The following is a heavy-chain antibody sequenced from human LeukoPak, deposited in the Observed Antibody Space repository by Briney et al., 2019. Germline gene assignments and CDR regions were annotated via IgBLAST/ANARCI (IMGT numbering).Heavy chain of an antibody. CDR2: IHYSGNT. Sequence: PSETLSLTCAVSGDSIDSGTYYWGWIRQPPGKGLEWIGSIHYSGNTYHNSSLKSRVSISADMSKNQFSVMLTSVTSADTAVYYCARHDEYGGNPTFDYWGQGTLVTVSS. D-gene: IGHD4-23*01. CDR1: GDSIDSGTYY. CDR3: ARHDEYGGNPTFDY. V-gene: IGHV4-39*01. J-gene: IGHJ4*02.